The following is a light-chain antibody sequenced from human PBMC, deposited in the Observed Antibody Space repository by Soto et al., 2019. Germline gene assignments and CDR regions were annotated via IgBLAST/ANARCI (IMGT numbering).Light chain of an antibody. CDR2: GAS. CDR1: QSVSSSY. J-gene: IGKJ1*01. CDR3: HQYGSSPTWT. V-gene: IGKV3-20*01. Sequence: EIVLTQSPGTLSLSPGERAILSCRASQSVSSSYLAWYQQKPGQAPRLLIYGASSRATGIPDRFSGSGSGTDFTLTISRLEPEDFAVYYCHQYGSSPTWTFGQGTKVEIK.